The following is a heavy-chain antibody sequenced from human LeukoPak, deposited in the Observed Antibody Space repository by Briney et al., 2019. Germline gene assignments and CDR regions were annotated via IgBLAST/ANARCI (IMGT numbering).Heavy chain of an antibody. CDR2: INHSGST. J-gene: IGHJ4*02. D-gene: IGHD2-2*02. CDR3: ARGARNGRGSTSCYRY. V-gene: IGHV4-34*01. Sequence: PSGTLSLTCAVYGGSFSGYYWSWIRQPPGKGLEWIGEINHSGSTNYNPSLKSRVTISVDTSKNQFSLKLSSVTAADTAVYYCARGARNGRGSTSCYRYWGQGTLVTVSS. CDR1: GGSFSGYY.